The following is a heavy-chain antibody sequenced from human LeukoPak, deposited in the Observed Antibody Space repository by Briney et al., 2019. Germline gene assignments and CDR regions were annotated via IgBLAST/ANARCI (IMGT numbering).Heavy chain of an antibody. CDR1: GFSLNTNGVC. Sequence: SGPALVKPTQTLTLTCTFSGFSLNTNGVCVGWIRQPPGMALEWLALIDWDEDKFYSVSLRTRLTISKDTSKDQVILTMTDMDPVDTATYYCARMYGSYGPNFDYWGQGMLVTVPS. V-gene: IGHV2-70*01. CDR3: ARMYGSYGPNFDY. CDR2: IDWDEDK. D-gene: IGHD1-26*01. J-gene: IGHJ4*02.